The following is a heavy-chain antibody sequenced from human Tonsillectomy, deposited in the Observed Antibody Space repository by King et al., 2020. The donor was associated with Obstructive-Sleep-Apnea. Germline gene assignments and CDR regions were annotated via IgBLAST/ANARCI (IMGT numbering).Heavy chain of an antibody. V-gene: IGHV4-59*08. CDR1: GGSISKYY. Sequence: VQLQESGPGLVKPSETLSLTCTVSGGSISKYYWSWIRQPPGKGLEWIGYIYYSGNTNCNPSLKSRVTISVDTSKNQVSLKLSSVTAADTAVYYFAGQTTYSSTPLNAMDVWGQGTTVTVSS. D-gene: IGHD6-13*01. CDR2: IYYSGNT. J-gene: IGHJ6*02. CDR3: AGQTTYSSTPLNAMDV.